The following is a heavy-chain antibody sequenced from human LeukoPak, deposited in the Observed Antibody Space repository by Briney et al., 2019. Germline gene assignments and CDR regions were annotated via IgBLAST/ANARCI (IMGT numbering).Heavy chain of an antibody. V-gene: IGHV3-30*18. CDR3: AKEPSYFDY. CDR2: ISYDGSNK. J-gene: IGHJ4*02. CDR1: GFTFSSHG. Sequence: GGSLRLSCAASGFTFSSHGMHWVRQAPGKGLEWVAVISYDGSNKYYADSVKGRFTISRDNSKNTLYLQMNSLRAEDTAVYYCAKEPSYFDYWGQGTLVTVSS.